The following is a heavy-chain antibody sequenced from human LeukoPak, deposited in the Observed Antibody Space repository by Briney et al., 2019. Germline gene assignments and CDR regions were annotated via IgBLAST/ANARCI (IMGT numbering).Heavy chain of an antibody. V-gene: IGHV3-21*01. CDR2: ISSSSSYI. CDR3: AKNIVVVPAANGFDI. J-gene: IGHJ3*02. CDR1: GFTFSSYS. Sequence: GGSLRLSCAASGFTFSSYSMNWVRQAPGKGLEWVSSISSSSSYIYYADSVKGRFTISRDNAKNSLYLQMNSLRAEDTAVYYCAKNIVVVPAANGFDIWGQGTMVTVSS. D-gene: IGHD2-2*01.